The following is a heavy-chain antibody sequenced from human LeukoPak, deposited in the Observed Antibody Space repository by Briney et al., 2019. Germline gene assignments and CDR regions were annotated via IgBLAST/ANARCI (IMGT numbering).Heavy chain of an antibody. D-gene: IGHD3-10*01. CDR1: GGTFSSYA. CDR3: AGSSMVRGVIVFDY. J-gene: IGHJ4*02. V-gene: IGHV1-69*13. CDR2: IIPIFGTA. Sequence: SVKVSCKASGGTFSSYAISWVRQAPGQGLEWMGGIIPIFGTANYAQKFQGRVTITADESTNTAYMELMSLRSEDRAVYYCAGSSMVRGVIVFDYWGQGTLVTVSS.